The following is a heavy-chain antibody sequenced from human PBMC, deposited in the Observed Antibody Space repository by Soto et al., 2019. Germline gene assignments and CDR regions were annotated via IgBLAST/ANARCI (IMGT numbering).Heavy chain of an antibody. J-gene: IGHJ4*02. D-gene: IGHD7-27*01. V-gene: IGHV4-59*11. CDR1: GGSISNHY. Sequence: QVQLQESGPGLVKPSETLSLTCTVSGGSISNHYWSWIRQPPGKGLEWIGYIYYNGNTNYNPSLTSRVTMSVDTSKNQISLKLRSVTAADTAVYYWTRANWYSEYWGQGTLVTVSS. CDR2: IYYNGNT. CDR3: TRANWYSEY.